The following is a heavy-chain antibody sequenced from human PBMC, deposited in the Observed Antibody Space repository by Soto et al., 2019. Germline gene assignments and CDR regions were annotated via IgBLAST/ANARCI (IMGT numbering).Heavy chain of an antibody. J-gene: IGHJ4*02. V-gene: IGHV3-23*01. CDR1: GFTFSSYA. CDR3: AKGDCSGGSCYGIDY. D-gene: IGHD2-15*01. CDR2: ISGSGGST. Sequence: EVQLLESGGGLVQPGGSLRLSCAASGFTFSSYAMRWVRQAPGKGLEWVSAISGSGGSTYYADSVKGRITISRDNSKNTLYLQMNSLRADDMAVYYCAKGDCSGGSCYGIDYWGQGTLVTVSS.